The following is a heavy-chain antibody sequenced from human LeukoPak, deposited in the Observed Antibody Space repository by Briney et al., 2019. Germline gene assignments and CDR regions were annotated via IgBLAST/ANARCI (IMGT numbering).Heavy chain of an antibody. Sequence: PSETLSLTCTVSGGSISSSSYYWGWIRQPPGKGLEWIGSIYYSGSTYYNPSLKSRVTISVDTSKNQFSLRLSSVTAADTAVYYCARYCSSTSCLNAFDIWGQGTMVTVSS. V-gene: IGHV4-39*01. J-gene: IGHJ3*02. CDR3: ARYCSSTSCLNAFDI. CDR1: GGSISSSSYY. D-gene: IGHD2-2*01. CDR2: IYYSGST.